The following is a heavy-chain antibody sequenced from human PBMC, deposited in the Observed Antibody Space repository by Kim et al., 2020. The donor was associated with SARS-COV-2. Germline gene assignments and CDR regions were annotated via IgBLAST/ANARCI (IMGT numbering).Heavy chain of an antibody. CDR1: GGSISSSSYY. Sequence: SETLSLTCTVSGGSISSSSYYWGWIRQPPGKGLEWIGSIYYSGSTYYNPSLKSRVTISVDTSKNQFSLKLSSVTAADTAVYYCAVGYCSSTSWIRVPEYFQHWGQGTLVTVSS. D-gene: IGHD2-2*01. J-gene: IGHJ1*01. CDR2: IYYSGST. V-gene: IGHV4-39*01. CDR3: AVGYCSSTSWIRVPEYFQH.